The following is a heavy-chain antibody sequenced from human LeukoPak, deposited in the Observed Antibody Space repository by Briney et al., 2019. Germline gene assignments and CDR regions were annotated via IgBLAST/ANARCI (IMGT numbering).Heavy chain of an antibody. CDR2: IYIAGNT. J-gene: IGHJ4*02. CDR3: ARDSVADTGDF. Sequence: GGSLRLSCAASGFTVSSNYMTWVRQAPGKGLEWVSVIYIAGNTYYADSVKGRFTISRDNSKNTLYLQMNSLRVEDTAVYYCARDSVADTGDFRGQGTLVTVSS. D-gene: IGHD6-19*01. V-gene: IGHV3-53*01. CDR1: GFTVSSNY.